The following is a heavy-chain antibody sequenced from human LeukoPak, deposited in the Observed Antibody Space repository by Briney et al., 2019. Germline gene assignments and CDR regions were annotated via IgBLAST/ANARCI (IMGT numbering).Heavy chain of an antibody. CDR1: GFTFCSYG. J-gene: IGHJ1*01. V-gene: IGHV3-23*01. CDR3: ANVLQWLVLGYFQH. D-gene: IGHD6-19*01. CDR2: ISGSGGST. Sequence: GGSLRLSCAASGFTFCSYGMHWVRQAPGKGLEWVSAISGSGGSTYYADSVKGRFTISRDNSKNTLYLQMNSLRAEDTAVYYCANVLQWLVLGYFQHWGQGTLVTVSS.